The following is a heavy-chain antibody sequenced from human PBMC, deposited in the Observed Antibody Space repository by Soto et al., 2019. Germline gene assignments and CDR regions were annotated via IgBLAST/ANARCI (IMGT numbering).Heavy chain of an antibody. CDR1: GLTFSSYA. V-gene: IGHV3-23*01. J-gene: IGHJ3*02. Sequence: GGSLRLSCSASGLTFSSYAMSCVRQAPGKGLEGVSAISGSGGSTYYADSVKGRFTISRDNSKNLMYLQMNSLRADDTAVYFCARRRGPLLKDAFDIWGQGTMVTVSS. CDR2: ISGSGGST. CDR3: ARRRGPLLKDAFDI. D-gene: IGHD2-15*01.